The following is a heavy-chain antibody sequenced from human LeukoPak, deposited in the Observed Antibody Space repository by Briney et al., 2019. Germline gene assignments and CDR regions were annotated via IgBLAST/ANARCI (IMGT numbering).Heavy chain of an antibody. CDR3: ARTGGGYSYGYNYYYYYMDV. V-gene: IGHV1-18*01. CDR1: GYTFTSYG. Sequence: ASVKVSCKASGYTFTSYGISWVRQAPGQGLEWMGWISAYNGNTNYAQKLQGRVTMTTDTSTSTAYMELRSLRSDDTAVYYCARTGGGYSYGYNYYYYYMDVWGKGTTVTVSS. J-gene: IGHJ6*03. CDR2: ISAYNGNT. D-gene: IGHD5-18*01.